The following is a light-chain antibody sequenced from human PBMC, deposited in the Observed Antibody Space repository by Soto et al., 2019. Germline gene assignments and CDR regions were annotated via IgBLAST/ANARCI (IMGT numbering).Light chain of an antibody. V-gene: IGKV1-5*01. CDR3: QQYNKFSPTT. CDR1: QSISNW. Sequence: DIQMTQSPSTLSASVGDRVTVTCRASQSISNWLAWYQQKPGKAPTLLIYDASNLESGVPSRFSGSGSGTDFTLTISSLQPDDFATYYCQQYNKFSPTTFGQGTKVDIK. J-gene: IGKJ1*01. CDR2: DAS.